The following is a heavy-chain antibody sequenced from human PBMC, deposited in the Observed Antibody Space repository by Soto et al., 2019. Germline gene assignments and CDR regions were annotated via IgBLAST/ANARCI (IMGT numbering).Heavy chain of an antibody. Sequence: ASVKVSCKASGYTFTSYYMHWVRQAPGQGLEWMGITNPSGGSTSYAQKFQGRVTMTSDTSTSTVYMELSSLTSEDTAVYYCARGLWYSSSWDTPYYRGQGTLVTVSS. CDR1: GYTFTSYY. V-gene: IGHV1-46*03. J-gene: IGHJ4*02. CDR3: ARGLWYSSSWDTPYY. CDR2: TNPSGGST. D-gene: IGHD6-13*01.